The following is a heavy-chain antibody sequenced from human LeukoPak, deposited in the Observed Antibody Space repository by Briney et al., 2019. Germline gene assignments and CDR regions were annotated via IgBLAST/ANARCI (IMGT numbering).Heavy chain of an antibody. V-gene: IGHV1-8*03. Sequence: GASVKVSCKASGYNFSSFDINWVRQAAGQGLEWMGWMNPNSGNTGYAQKFQGRVTITTDESTSTAYMELSSLRSEDTAVYYCARDKQLHADWFDPWGQGTLVTVSS. CDR3: ARDKQLHADWFDP. CDR1: GYNFSSFD. D-gene: IGHD6-6*01. CDR2: MNPNSGNT. J-gene: IGHJ5*02.